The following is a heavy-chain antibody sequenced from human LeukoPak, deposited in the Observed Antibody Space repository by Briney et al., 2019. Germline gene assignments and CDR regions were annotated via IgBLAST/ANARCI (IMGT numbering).Heavy chain of an antibody. CDR1: GFTLSNAW. V-gene: IGHV3-15*01. D-gene: IGHD3-3*01. CDR3: TTATYYDFWSGYYMDDAFDI. J-gene: IGHJ3*02. CDR2: IKSKTDGGTT. Sequence: GGSLRLSCAASGFTLSNAWMSWVRQAPGKGLEWVGRIKSKTDGGTTDYAAPVKGRFTISRDDSKNTLYLQMNSLKTEDTAVYYCTTATYYDFWSGYYMDDAFDIWGQGTMVTVSS.